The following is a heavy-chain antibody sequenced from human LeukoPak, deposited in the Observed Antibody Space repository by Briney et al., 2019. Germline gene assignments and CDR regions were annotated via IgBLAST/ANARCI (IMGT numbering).Heavy chain of an antibody. J-gene: IGHJ4*02. CDR2: ISYDGSNK. Sequence: SGGSLRLSCAASGFTFSSYAMHWVRQAPGKGLEWVAVISYDGSNKYYADSVKGRFTISRDNSKNTLYLQMNSLRAEDTAVYYCALYSYGCDFDYWGQGTLVTVSS. D-gene: IGHD5-18*01. V-gene: IGHV3-30-3*01. CDR1: GFTFSSYA. CDR3: ALYSYGCDFDY.